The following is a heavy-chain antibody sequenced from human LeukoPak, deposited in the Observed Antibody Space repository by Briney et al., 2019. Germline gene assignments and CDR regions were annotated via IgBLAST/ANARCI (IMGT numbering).Heavy chain of an antibody. D-gene: IGHD3-10*01. CDR1: GFTFSNAW. J-gene: IGHJ1*01. Sequence: PVGSLRLSCAASGFTFSNAWMSWVRQAPGKGLEWIGRIKSKTDGGTTDYAAPVKGRFTISRDDSKNTLYLQMNSLKTEDTAVYYFTTDPLWFGDEGVVEYFQHWGQGTLVTVSS. V-gene: IGHV3-15*01. CDR2: IKSKTDGGTT. CDR3: TTDPLWFGDEGVVEYFQH.